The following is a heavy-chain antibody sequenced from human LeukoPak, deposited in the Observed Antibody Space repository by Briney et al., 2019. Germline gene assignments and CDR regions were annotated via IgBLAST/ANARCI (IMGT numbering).Heavy chain of an antibody. CDR1: GFTFITYA. CDR3: AKASIYYYALDV. J-gene: IGHJ6*02. D-gene: IGHD3-3*01. Sequence: PGGSLRLSCAASGFTFITYAMSWVRQAPGKGLEWLSTISGSGGDTYYADSVQGRFTISRDNSKNTLYLQMNSLRAEDTAIYYCAKASIYYYALDVWGQGPRSPSP. V-gene: IGHV3-23*01. CDR2: ISGSGGDT.